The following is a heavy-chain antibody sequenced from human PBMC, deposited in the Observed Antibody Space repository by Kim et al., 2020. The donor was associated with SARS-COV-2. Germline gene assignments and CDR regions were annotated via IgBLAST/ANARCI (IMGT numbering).Heavy chain of an antibody. V-gene: IGHV4-39*01. CDR2: IYYSGST. CDR1: GGSISSSSYY. D-gene: IGHD3-10*01. J-gene: IGHJ5*02. CDR3: ARHRKVFGELSRNVFDP. Sequence: SETLSLTCTVSGGSISSSSYYWGWIRQPPGKGLEWIGSIYYSGSTYYNPSLKSRVTISVDTSKNQFSLKLSSVTAADTAVYYCARHRKVFGELSRNVFDPWGQGTLVTVSS.